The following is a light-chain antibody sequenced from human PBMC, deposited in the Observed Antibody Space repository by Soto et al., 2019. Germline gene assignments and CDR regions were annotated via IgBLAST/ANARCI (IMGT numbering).Light chain of an antibody. Sequence: QSALTQPASVSGSPGQSITISCTGTSSDVGSYNFVSWYQQHPGTVPKLMIYEGSKRPSGVSNRFSGSKSGNTASLTISGLHAEDAADYYCCSDVSGDTVIFGGGTKLTVL. J-gene: IGLJ2*01. CDR3: CSDVSGDTVI. CDR1: SSDVGSYNF. CDR2: EGS. V-gene: IGLV2-23*01.